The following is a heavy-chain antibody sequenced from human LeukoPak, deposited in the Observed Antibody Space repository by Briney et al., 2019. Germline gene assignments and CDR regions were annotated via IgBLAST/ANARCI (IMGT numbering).Heavy chain of an antibody. Sequence: GGSLRLSCAASGFTFSSYAMSWVRQAPGKGLEWVAVIWYDGSNKYYADSVKGRFTISRDNSKNTLYLQMNSLRAEDTAVYYCARDGNIVVVPAAPGGMDVWGQGTTVTVSS. CDR1: GFTFSSYA. D-gene: IGHD2-2*01. J-gene: IGHJ6*02. CDR2: IWYDGSNK. CDR3: ARDGNIVVVPAAPGGMDV. V-gene: IGHV3-33*08.